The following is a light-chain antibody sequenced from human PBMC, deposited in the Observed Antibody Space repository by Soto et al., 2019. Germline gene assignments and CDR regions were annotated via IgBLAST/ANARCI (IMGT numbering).Light chain of an antibody. J-gene: IGKJ5*01. CDR3: HQRSNWPQLIT. CDR2: DAS. Sequence: EILLTQSPATLSLSPGERATLSCGGGQSVSSYLAWYQQKPGQAPRLLIYDASNRATGIPARLSGSGSGTDFTLTLSSLEPEAFAVSYCHQRSNWPQLITFGQGTRLQIK. V-gene: IGKV3-11*01. CDR1: QSVSSY.